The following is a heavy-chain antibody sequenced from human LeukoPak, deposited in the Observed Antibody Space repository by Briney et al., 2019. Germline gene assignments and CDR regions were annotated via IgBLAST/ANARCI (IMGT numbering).Heavy chain of an antibody. J-gene: IGHJ3*02. V-gene: IGHV4-59*12. CDR3: AREDIPSSYDAFDI. CDR1: GGSISSYS. Sequence: SETLSLTCTVSGGSISSYSWSWIRQPPGKGLEWIGYIYYSGSTNYNPSLKSRVTISVDTSKNQFSLKLSSVTAADTAVYYCAREDIPSSYDAFDIWGQGTMVTVSS. CDR2: IYYSGST.